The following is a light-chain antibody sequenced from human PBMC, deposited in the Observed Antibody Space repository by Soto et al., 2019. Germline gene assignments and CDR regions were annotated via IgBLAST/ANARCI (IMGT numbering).Light chain of an antibody. J-gene: IGKJ1*01. Sequence: AIRMTQSPSSLSASTGDRVTITCRASQGISSYLAWYQQKPGKAPKLLIYAASTLQSGVPSRFSGSGSGTDFTLTISCLQSEDFSSYYCQQYYSYRTFGQGNKVEIK. CDR1: QGISSY. CDR2: AAS. V-gene: IGKV1-8*01. CDR3: QQYYSYRT.